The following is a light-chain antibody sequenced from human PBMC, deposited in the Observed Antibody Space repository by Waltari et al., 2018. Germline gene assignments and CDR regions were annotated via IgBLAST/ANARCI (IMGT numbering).Light chain of an antibody. CDR1: SSDVGGYDH. Sequence: SALTQPHSVSGSPGQSVTTSCTGTSSDVGGYDHVSCYQKRPGKPPQLMIYDVTKLPSGVPDRFSGSSSGTWVTLIISGAQVEDEADYYCYSPDGSDNHAPWVYGGGTKLTVL. CDR2: DVT. J-gene: IGLJ3*02. V-gene: IGLV2-11*01. CDR3: YSPDGSDNHAPWV.